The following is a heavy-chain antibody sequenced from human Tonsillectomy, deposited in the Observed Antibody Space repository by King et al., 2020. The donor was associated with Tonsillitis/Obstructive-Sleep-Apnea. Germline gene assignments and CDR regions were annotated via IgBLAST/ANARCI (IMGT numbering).Heavy chain of an antibody. CDR1: GFTFGDYT. CDR2: IRTKAYGGTT. J-gene: IGHJ3*02. D-gene: IGHD5-12*01. CDR3: IRGGCPTKGAFDI. Sequence: VQLVESGGGLAQPGRSLRLSCTASGFTFGDYTVNWLRQAPGKGLEWVGFIRTKAYGGTTEYAAPVKGRFTISRDDSKSIAYLQMNSLKIDDTAVYYCIRGGCPTKGAFDIWGQGTMVTVSS. V-gene: IGHV3-49*03.